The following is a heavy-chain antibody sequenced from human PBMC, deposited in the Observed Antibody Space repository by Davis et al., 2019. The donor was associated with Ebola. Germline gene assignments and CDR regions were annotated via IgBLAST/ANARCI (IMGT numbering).Heavy chain of an antibody. CDR3: ARDTFGTYGERGYFDQ. J-gene: IGHJ4*02. CDR2: IYTTGST. CDR1: GGSISSYY. V-gene: IGHV4-4*07. D-gene: IGHD1-26*01. Sequence: PSETLSLTCTVSGGSISSYYWSWIRQPAGKGLEWIGRIYTTGSTNYNPSLRSRVTISVDTSKNRFSLKLTSLTAADTAVYYCARDTFGTYGERGYFDQWGQGTLVTVSS.